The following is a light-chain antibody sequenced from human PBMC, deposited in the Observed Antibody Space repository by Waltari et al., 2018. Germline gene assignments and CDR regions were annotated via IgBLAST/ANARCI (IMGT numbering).Light chain of an antibody. CDR2: DAS. V-gene: IGKV3-11*01. Sequence: EIVLTQSPATLSLSPGERATLSCRASQSVSSYLAWYQQKPGKAPKLLIYDASNMATGIPSRFSGSGSGTDFTLTISSLEPEDFAAYYCQQRSNWPRTFGPGTKVDIK. CDR3: QQRSNWPRT. CDR1: QSVSSY. J-gene: IGKJ3*01.